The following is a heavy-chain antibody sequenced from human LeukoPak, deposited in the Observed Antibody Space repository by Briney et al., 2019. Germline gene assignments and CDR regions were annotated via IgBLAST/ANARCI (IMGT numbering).Heavy chain of an antibody. CDR2: IYTSGST. D-gene: IGHD7-27*01. J-gene: IGHJ4*02. V-gene: IGHV4-4*07. CDR1: GGSISSYS. CDR3: ARAGRTLGYYFDY. Sequence: TSETLSLTCTVSGGSISSYSWSWIRQPAGKGLEWIGRIYTSGSTNYNPSLKSRVTMSVDTSKNQFSLKLSSVTAADTAVYYCARAGRTLGYYFDYWGQGTLVTVSS.